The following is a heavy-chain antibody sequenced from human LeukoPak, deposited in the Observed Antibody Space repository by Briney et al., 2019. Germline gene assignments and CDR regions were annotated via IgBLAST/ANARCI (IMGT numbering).Heavy chain of an antibody. Sequence: SETLSLTCTVSGGSISSSSYYWGWIRQPPGKGLEWFGSIYYSGSTYYNPSLKSRVTISVDTSKNHFSLKLSSVTAADTAVYYCARSVGNYDILTGYQPEQTFDYWGQGTLVTVSS. CDR2: IYYSGST. V-gene: IGHV4-39*02. D-gene: IGHD3-9*01. CDR3: ARSVGNYDILTGYQPEQTFDY. J-gene: IGHJ4*02. CDR1: GGSISSSSYY.